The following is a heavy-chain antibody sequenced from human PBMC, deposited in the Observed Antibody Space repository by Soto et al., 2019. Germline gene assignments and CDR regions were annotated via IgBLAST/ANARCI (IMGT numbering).Heavy chain of an antibody. CDR2: INGDGSGI. CDR3: TSITGSATFDS. CDR1: GFPFSSYR. Sequence: PGGSLRLSCAASGFPFSSYRMYWVRQAPGKGLAWVSRINGDGSGIMYADSVKGRFTVSRDNTKNTLYLEMNSLRAEDTAVYYCTSITGSATFDSWGQGTLVTVSS. D-gene: IGHD5-12*01. J-gene: IGHJ4*02. V-gene: IGHV3-74*03.